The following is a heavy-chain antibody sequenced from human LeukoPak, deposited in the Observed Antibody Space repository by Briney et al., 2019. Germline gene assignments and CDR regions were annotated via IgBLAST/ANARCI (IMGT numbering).Heavy chain of an antibody. D-gene: IGHD1-26*01. J-gene: IGHJ4*02. CDR2: IRSKTDGGTT. V-gene: IGHV3-15*01. CDR3: TTGGQIVGATGFDY. CDR1: GFTFSNAW. Sequence: GGSLRLSCAASGFTFSNAWMSWVRQDPGTGLEWVGRIRSKTDGGTTDYAAPVKGRFTISRDDSKNTLYLQMNSLKTEDTAVYYCTTGGQIVGATGFDYWGQGTLVTVSS.